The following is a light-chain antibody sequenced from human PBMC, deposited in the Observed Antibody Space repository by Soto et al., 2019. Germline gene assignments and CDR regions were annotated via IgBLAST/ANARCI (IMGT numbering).Light chain of an antibody. J-gene: IGLJ3*02. Sequence: QSALTQPASVSGSPGQSITISCTGTSSDVGGYNYVSWYQQHPGKAPKLMIYEVNNRPSGVANRFAGSNSGNTSSLTISVLRADDADDYYCNSDTTSSTWVFGGGTKVTVL. CDR1: SSDVGGYNY. CDR3: NSDTTSSTWV. V-gene: IGLV2-14*01. CDR2: EVN.